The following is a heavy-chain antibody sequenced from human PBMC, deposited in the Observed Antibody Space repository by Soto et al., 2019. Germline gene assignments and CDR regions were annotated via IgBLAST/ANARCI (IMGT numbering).Heavy chain of an antibody. J-gene: IGHJ4*02. Sequence: LRLSCAASGFTFFSFGMHWVRQAPGKGLEWVALISHDGTREYYADSVKGRFTISRDNSKNTLYVQMNSLRVEDTAVYYCAKDREPYSRSWPYYWGQGTLVTVSS. V-gene: IGHV3-30*18. CDR2: ISHDGTRE. CDR3: AKDREPYSRSWPYY. CDR1: GFTFFSFG. D-gene: IGHD6-13*01.